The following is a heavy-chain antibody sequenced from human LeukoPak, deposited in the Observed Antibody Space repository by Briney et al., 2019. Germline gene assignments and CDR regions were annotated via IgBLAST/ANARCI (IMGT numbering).Heavy chain of an antibody. D-gene: IGHD5-24*01. V-gene: IGHV1-2*06. Sequence: ASVKVSCKASEYTFTGYYMNWVRQAPGQGLEWLGRINPNTGGTNFAQSFQGRVTMTRDTSITTAYMELSRPRSDDTAVYYCARVGDGLNDAFDIWGQGTMVTVSS. CDR2: INPNTGGT. CDR3: ARVGDGLNDAFDI. CDR1: EYTFTGYY. J-gene: IGHJ3*02.